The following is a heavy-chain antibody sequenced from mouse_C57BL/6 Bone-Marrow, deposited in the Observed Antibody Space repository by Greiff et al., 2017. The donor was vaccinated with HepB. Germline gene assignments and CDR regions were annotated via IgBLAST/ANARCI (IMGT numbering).Heavy chain of an antibody. Sequence: VQLKESGPVLVKPGASVKMSCKASGYTFTDYYMNWVKQSHGKSLEWIGVINPYNGGTSYNQKFKGKATLTVDKSSSTAYMELNSLTSEDSAVYYCARLRYFDVWGTGTTVTVSS. CDR1: GYTFTDYY. J-gene: IGHJ1*03. CDR2: INPYNGGT. V-gene: IGHV1-19*01. CDR3: ARLRYFDV.